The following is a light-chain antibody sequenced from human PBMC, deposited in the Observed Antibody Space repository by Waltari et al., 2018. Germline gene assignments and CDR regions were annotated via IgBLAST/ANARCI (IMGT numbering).Light chain of an antibody. CDR3: NSRDSSGNHR. CDR1: SPRNYY. CDR2: GKN. J-gene: IGLJ2*01. Sequence: SSELTQDPPVSVALGQTVRITCQGDSPRNYYAGWYQQKPGQAPLLVIYGKNNRPSGIPDRFSGSHSGNTASLTITGAQAEDEADYYCNSRDSSGNHRFGGGTRLTVL. V-gene: IGLV3-19*01.